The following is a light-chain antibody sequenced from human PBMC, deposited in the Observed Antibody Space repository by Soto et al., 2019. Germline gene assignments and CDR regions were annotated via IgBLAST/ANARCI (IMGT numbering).Light chain of an antibody. CDR2: DAS. Sequence: EIVLTQSPATLSLSPGERATKSCRASQSVSSYLAWYQQKPGQAPRLLIYDASNRATGIPARFSGSGSGTDFSLTISSLEPEDFAVYYCQQRSNWPLFGQGTRLEIK. CDR3: QQRSNWPL. CDR1: QSVSSY. V-gene: IGKV3-11*01. J-gene: IGKJ5*01.